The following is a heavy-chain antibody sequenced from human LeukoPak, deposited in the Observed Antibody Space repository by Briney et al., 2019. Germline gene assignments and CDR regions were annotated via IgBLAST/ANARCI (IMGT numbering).Heavy chain of an antibody. V-gene: IGHV3-7*03. CDR3: ARGGGLDV. Sequence: GGSLRLSCAASGFTFSSYWMNWARQAPGKGLEWVASINHNGNVNYYVDSVKGRFTISRDTAKNSLYLRMSNLRAEDTAVYFCARGGGLDVWGQGATVTVSS. CDR2: INHNGNVN. D-gene: IGHD3-16*01. CDR1: GFTFSSYW. J-gene: IGHJ6*02.